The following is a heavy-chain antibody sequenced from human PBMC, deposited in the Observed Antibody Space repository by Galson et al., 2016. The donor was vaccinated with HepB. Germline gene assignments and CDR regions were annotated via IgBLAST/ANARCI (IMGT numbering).Heavy chain of an antibody. Sequence: SLRLSCAASGFPFNNRGMHWVRQAPGKGLEWVAADSVHGGRKFYAVSVKGRFTISRDNSNNMLFLQMNSLRADDTAVYYCTKRHEYCPPVGCSVDDWGQGTLVSVSS. CDR3: TKRHEYCPPVGCSVDD. V-gene: IGHV3-30*18. D-gene: IGHD2/OR15-2a*01. CDR2: DSVHGGRK. CDR1: GFPFNNRG. J-gene: IGHJ4*02.